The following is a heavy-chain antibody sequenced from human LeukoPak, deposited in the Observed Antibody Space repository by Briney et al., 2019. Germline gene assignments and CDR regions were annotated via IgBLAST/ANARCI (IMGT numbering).Heavy chain of an antibody. CDR2: ISYDGSNK. CDR3: AKVLLRLGELSPFDY. D-gene: IGHD3-16*02. Sequence: GGSLRPSCAASGFTFSSYGMHWVRQAPGKGLEWEAVISYDGSNKYYADSVKGRFTISRDNSKNTLYLQMNSLRAEDTAVYYCAKVLLRLGELSPFDYWGQGTLVTVSS. V-gene: IGHV3-30*18. CDR1: GFTFSSYG. J-gene: IGHJ4*02.